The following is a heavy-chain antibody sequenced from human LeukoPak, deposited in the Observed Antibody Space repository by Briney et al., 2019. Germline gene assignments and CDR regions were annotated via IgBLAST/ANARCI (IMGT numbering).Heavy chain of an antibody. CDR2: IYSGGST. J-gene: IGHJ4*02. V-gene: IGHV3-53*01. Sequence: GGSLRLSCAASGFTVSSNYMSWVRQAPGKGLEWVSVIYSGGSTYYADSVKGRFTISRDNSKNTLYLQMDSLRAEDTAVYYCARPGTYYDFWSGYYDYWGQGTLVTVSS. CDR1: GFTVSSNY. D-gene: IGHD3-3*01. CDR3: ARPGTYYDFWSGYYDY.